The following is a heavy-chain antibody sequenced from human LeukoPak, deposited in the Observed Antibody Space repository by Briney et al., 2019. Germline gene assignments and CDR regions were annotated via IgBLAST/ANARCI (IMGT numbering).Heavy chain of an antibody. V-gene: IGHV4-34*01. CDR2: INHSGST. CDR3: ARKVRGVITGILDY. D-gene: IGHD3-10*01. CDR1: GGPFSGYY. J-gene: IGHJ4*02. Sequence: KPSETLSLTCAVYGGPFSGYYWSWIRQPPGKGLEWIGEINHSGSTNYNPSLKSRVTISVDTSKNQFSLKLSSVTAADTAVYYCARKVRGVITGILDYWGQGTLVTVSS.